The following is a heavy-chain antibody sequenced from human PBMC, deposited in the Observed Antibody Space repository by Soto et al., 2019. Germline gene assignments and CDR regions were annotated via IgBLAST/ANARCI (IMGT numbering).Heavy chain of an antibody. CDR2: FDPEDGET. J-gene: IGHJ3*02. D-gene: IGHD2-15*01. CDR3: ATVRDIVVVVAADDAFDI. CDR1: GYTLTELS. V-gene: IGHV1-24*01. Sequence: ASVKVSCKVSGYTLTELSMHWVRQAPGKGLEWMGGFDPEDGETIYAQKFQGRVTMTEDTSTDTAYMELSSLRSEDTAVYYCATVRDIVVVVAADDAFDIWGQGTMVTVSS.